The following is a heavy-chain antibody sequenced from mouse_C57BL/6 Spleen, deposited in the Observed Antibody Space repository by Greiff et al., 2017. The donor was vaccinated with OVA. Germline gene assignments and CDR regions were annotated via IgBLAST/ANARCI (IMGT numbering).Heavy chain of an antibody. D-gene: IGHD2-1*01. CDR2: IYPGSGST. CDR3: AREDGKRAMDY. Sequence: QVQLQQSGAELVKPGASVKMSCKASGYTFTSYWITWVKQRPGQGLEWIGDIYPGSGSTNYNEKFKSKATLTVDTSSSTAYMQLSSLTSKDSAVYYCAREDGKRAMDYWGQGTSVTVSS. J-gene: IGHJ4*01. CDR1: GYTFTSYW. V-gene: IGHV1-55*01.